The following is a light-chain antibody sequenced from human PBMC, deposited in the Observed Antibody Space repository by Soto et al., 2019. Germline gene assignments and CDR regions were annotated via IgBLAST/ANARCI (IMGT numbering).Light chain of an antibody. V-gene: IGLV2-14*01. CDR1: SSDVGGYNH. Sequence: QSALTQPASVSGSPGQSITISCTGTSSDVGGYNHVAWYQQYPGKAPKLIIFEVSDRPSGVSNRFSGSKSGNTASLTISGLQAEDEADYYCSSYTSSSVVFGGGTKLTVL. CDR2: EVS. CDR3: SSYTSSSVV. J-gene: IGLJ2*01.